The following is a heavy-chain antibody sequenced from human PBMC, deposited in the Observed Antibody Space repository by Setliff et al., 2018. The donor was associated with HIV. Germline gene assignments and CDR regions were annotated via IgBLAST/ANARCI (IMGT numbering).Heavy chain of an antibody. CDR2: INPGGSP. J-gene: IGHJ4*02. Sequence: LSLTCAVSRRAFSAFYWGWIRQPPGGGLEWLGEINPGGSPNYNPSLKSRLTISADTSENHFSLELRSVTAADTAMYFCTTGEHYGSESFLSWGQGTPVTVSS. D-gene: IGHD3-10*01. CDR1: RRAFSAFY. CDR3: TTGEHYGSESFLS. V-gene: IGHV4-34*01.